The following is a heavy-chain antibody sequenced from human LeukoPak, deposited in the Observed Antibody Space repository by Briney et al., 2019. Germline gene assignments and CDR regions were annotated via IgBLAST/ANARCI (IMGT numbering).Heavy chain of an antibody. V-gene: IGHV4-61*02. J-gene: IGHJ4*02. Sequence: NASQTLSLTCPVSGRSLSSGTYYWSSIRQPAGKGLEWLGRLCTSGSTNYNPALKHHLTISVETSKHHFSLSLSCLPDAVIVLYYCGRGRGGYFDYCGRRTLVTVSS. D-gene: IGHD2-15*01. CDR3: GRGRGGYFDY. CDR1: GRSLSSGTYY. CDR2: LCTSGST.